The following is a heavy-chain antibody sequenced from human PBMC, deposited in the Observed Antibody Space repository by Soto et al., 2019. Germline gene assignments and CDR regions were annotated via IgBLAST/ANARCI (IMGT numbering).Heavy chain of an antibody. CDR3: ARDRGYTSTWAHFDY. CDR1: GFTFSSYA. J-gene: IGHJ4*02. V-gene: IGHV3-30-3*01. Sequence: QVQLVESGGGVVQPGRSLRLSCAASGFTFSSYAMHWVRQAPGKGLEWVAVISYDGSNKYYADSVKGRFTISRDNSKNTLYPQMNSLRAEDTAVYYCARDRGYTSTWAHFDYWGQGTLVTVSS. CDR2: ISYDGSNK. D-gene: IGHD6-13*01.